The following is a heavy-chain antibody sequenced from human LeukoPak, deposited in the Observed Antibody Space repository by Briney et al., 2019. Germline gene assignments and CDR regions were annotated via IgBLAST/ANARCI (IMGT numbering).Heavy chain of an antibody. CDR3: ARAWVFRWIKAYFDY. CDR1: GGSISSYY. D-gene: IGHD5-12*01. J-gene: IGHJ4*02. CDR2: INHSGST. V-gene: IGHV4-34*01. Sequence: SETLSLTCTVSGGSISSYYWSWIRQPPGKGLEWIGEINHSGSTNYNPSLKSRVTISVDTSKNQFSLKLSSVTAADTAVYYCARAWVFRWIKAYFDYWGQGTLVTVSS.